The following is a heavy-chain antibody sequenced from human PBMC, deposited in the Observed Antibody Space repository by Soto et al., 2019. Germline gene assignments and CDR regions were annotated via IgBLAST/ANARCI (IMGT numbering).Heavy chain of an antibody. J-gene: IGHJ4*02. CDR1: GFTFDDDT. V-gene: IGHV3-43*01. CDR3: AKESNRSPRYFDWSYYFDY. CDR2: ISWDGGST. D-gene: IGHD3-9*01. Sequence: PGGSLRLSCAASGFTFDDDTMHWVRQAPGKGLEWVSLISWDGGSTYYADSVKGRFTISRDNSKNSLYLQMNSLRTEDTALYYCAKESNRSPRYFDWSYYFDYWGQGTLVAVSS.